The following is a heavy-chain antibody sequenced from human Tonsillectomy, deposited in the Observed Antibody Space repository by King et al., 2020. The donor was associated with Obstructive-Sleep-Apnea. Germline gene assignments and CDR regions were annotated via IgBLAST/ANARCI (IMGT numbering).Heavy chain of an antibody. CDR3: AKGDTASMDYEFDI. CDR2: VNWNNNNI. D-gene: IGHD5-18*01. J-gene: IGHJ3*02. Sequence: VQLVESGGGLVRPGGSLRLSCVASGFTFDDYAMHWVRQTPGRGLEWVSSVNWNNNNIAYADSVKGRFTISRDNAKNSVFLQMQSLRTEDTALYFCAKGDTASMDYEFDIWGQGTRVIVS. CDR1: GFTFDDYA. V-gene: IGHV3-9*01.